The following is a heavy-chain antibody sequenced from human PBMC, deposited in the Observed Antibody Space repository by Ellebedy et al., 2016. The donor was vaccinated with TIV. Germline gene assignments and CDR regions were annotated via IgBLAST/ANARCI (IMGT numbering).Heavy chain of an antibody. CDR3: ARRNTELITVEEYYYYIDV. Sequence: SETLSLTCTVSGGSISSFYWSWIRQPPGKGLESIGYIYSSGSSDYNPSLRSRVTISVDTSKNQFSLSLKSVTAADTAVYYCARRNTELITVEEYYYYIDVWGKGTTVTVSS. D-gene: IGHD4-11*01. V-gene: IGHV4-59*08. CDR1: GGSISSFY. CDR2: IYSSGSS. J-gene: IGHJ6*03.